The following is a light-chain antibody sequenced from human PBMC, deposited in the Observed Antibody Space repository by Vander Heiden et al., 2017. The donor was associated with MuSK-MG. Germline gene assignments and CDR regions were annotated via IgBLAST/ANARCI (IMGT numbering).Light chain of an antibody. J-gene: IGKJ1*01. V-gene: IGKV4-1*01. Sequence: DIVMTQSPDSLAVSLGERATINCKSSQSVLYSSNNKNYLAWYQQKPGQPPKLLIYWASTRESGVPDRFSGSGSGTDFTLTISSLEAEDVAVYYCQQDYSTRTFGQGSKAEI. CDR3: QQDYSTRT. CDR2: WAS. CDR1: QSVLYSSNNKNY.